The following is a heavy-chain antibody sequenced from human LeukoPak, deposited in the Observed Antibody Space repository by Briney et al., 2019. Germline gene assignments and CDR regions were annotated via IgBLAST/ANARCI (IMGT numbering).Heavy chain of an antibody. V-gene: IGHV4-61*05. Sequence: PSETLSLTCTVSGGSISSSSYNWGWIRQPPGKGLEWIGYIYYSGITSYSPSLKSRVAISVDTSKYRFSLKLSSVTAADTAVYYWVADVNLRYLDCWVQGSLVTVSS. J-gene: IGHJ4*02. CDR3: VADVNLRYLDC. CDR1: GGSISSSSYN. CDR2: IYYSGIT. D-gene: IGHD3-9*01.